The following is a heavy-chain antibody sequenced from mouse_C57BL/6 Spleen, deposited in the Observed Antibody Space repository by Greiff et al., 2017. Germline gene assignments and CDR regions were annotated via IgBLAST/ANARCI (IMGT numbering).Heavy chain of an antibody. Sequence: EVQVVESGEGLVKPGGSLKLSCAASGFTFSSYAMSWVRQTPEKRLEWVAYISSGGDYIYYADTVKGRFTISRDNARNTLYLQMSSLKSEDTAMYYCTRDQIYYYGSLYAMDYWGQGTSVTVSS. D-gene: IGHD1-1*01. CDR1: GFTFSSYA. CDR3: TRDQIYYYGSLYAMDY. CDR2: ISSGGDYI. J-gene: IGHJ4*01. V-gene: IGHV5-9-1*02.